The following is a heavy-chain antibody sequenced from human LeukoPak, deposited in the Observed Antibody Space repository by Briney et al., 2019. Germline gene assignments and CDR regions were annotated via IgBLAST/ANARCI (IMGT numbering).Heavy chain of an antibody. CDR2: IYHSGST. D-gene: IGHD5-18*01. J-gene: IGHJ4*02. CDR3: ARGDSYGFSYYFDY. Sequence: SETLSLTCAVSGGSISSNWWSWVRQPPGKGLEWIGEIYHSGSTNYNPSLKSRVTISVDTSKNQFSLKLSSVTAADTAVYYCARGDSYGFSYYFDYWGQGTLVTVSS. V-gene: IGHV4-4*02. CDR1: GGSISSNW.